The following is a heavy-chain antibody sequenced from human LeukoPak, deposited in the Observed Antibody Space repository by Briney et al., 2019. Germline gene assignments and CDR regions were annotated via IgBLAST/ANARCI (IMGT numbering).Heavy chain of an antibody. D-gene: IGHD3-10*02. CDR3: AKDRAYLRRGFAS. CDR1: GFTFYNHA. CDR2: IISTGTAT. V-gene: IGHV3-23*01. J-gene: IGHJ4*02. Sequence: GGSLRLSCAASGFTFYNHAMAWVRQAPGKGLEWVSSIISTGTATYYADSVKGRFIISRDNSRNTLVLQMNSLRAEDTALYYCAKDRAYLRRGFASWGQGTLVTVSS.